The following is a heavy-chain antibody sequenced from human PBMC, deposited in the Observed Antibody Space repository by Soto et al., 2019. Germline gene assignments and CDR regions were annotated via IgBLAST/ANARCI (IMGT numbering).Heavy chain of an antibody. CDR2: ISGSGGGT. D-gene: IGHD5-12*01. Sequence: GGSLRLSCAASGFTFSNYAMTWVRQAPGKGLEWVSAISGSGGGTYSADSVKGRFTISRDNSKNTLFLQMNSLRAEDTALYYCAKGLDLIRRDHSGYGGYALSFYCYYAMDVWGQGTTVTFYS. V-gene: IGHV3-23*01. CDR1: GFTFSNYA. J-gene: IGHJ6*02. CDR3: AKGLDLIRRDHSGYGGYALSFYCYYAMDV.